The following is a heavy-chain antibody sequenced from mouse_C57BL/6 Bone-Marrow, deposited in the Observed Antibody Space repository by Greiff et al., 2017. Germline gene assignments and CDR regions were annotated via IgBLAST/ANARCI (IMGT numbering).Heavy chain of an antibody. CDR3: ARFFPGYDYEGAMDY. Sequence: QVQLKQSGAELAKPGASVKLSCKASGYTFTSYWMHWVKQRPGQGLEWIGYINPSSGYTKYNQKFKDKATLTADKSSSTAYMQLSSLTYEDSAVYYCARFFPGYDYEGAMDYWGQGTSVTVSS. CDR2: INPSSGYT. CDR1: GYTFTSYW. D-gene: IGHD2-4*01. J-gene: IGHJ4*01. V-gene: IGHV1-7*01.